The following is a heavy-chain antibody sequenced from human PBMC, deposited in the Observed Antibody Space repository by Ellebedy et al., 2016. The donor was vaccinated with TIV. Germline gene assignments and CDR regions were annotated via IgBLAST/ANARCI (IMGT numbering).Heavy chain of an antibody. Sequence: SGPTLVKPTQTLTLTCTFSGFSLNTRGMCVSWIRQPPGKALEWLARIDLDGDKFYNPSLKTRLTLSKDTSNKQVDLTMTNMDPVDTATYYCARTPPYDISTASSNDYYHYGMDVWGQGTTVTVSS. D-gene: IGHD3-9*01. CDR3: ARTPPYDISTASSNDYYHYGMDV. CDR1: GFSLNTRGMC. J-gene: IGHJ6*02. V-gene: IGHV2-70*17. CDR2: IDLDGDK.